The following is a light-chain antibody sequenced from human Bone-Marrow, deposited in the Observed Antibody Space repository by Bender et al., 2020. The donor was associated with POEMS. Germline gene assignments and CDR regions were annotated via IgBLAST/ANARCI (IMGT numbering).Light chain of an antibody. CDR2: SSH. J-gene: IGLJ3*02. CDR3: AGWEDSINGWV. V-gene: IGLV1-44*01. Sequence: QSVLTQPPSASGTPGQRVTISCSGGSSNIGAHAVNWYQHLPGTAPKLLIYSSHRRPSEVPDRFSGSRSGTSASLAISGLQSEDEAEDYCAGWEDSINGWVFGGGTKLTVL. CDR1: SSNIGAHA.